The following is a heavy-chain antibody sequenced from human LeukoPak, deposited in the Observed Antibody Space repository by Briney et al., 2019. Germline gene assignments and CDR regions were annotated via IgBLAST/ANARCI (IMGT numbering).Heavy chain of an antibody. J-gene: IGHJ5*02. Sequence: SETLSLTCTVSGGSISSYYWSWIRQSPGKGLEWIGHIYYTGSTDYNPSLKSRVTISVDTSKNQFSLKLSSVTAADTAVYYCARGLGVFGVVRMFLGSNWFDPWGQGTLVTVSS. V-gene: IGHV4-59*12. D-gene: IGHD3-3*01. CDR3: ARGLGVFGVVRMFLGSNWFDP. CDR1: GGSISSYY. CDR2: IYYTGST.